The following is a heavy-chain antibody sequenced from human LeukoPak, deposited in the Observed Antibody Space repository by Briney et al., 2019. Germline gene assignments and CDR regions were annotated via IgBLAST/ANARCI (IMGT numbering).Heavy chain of an antibody. Sequence: GGSLRLSCAASGFTFSSYWMSWVRQAPGKGLEWVANIKQDGSEKYYVDSVKGRFTISRDNAKNSLYLQMNSLRAEDTAVYYCARVGQYGDYDAGAFDIWGQGTMVTVSS. CDR2: IKQDGSEK. V-gene: IGHV3-7*01. CDR3: ARVGQYGDYDAGAFDI. CDR1: GFTFSSYW. D-gene: IGHD4-17*01. J-gene: IGHJ3*02.